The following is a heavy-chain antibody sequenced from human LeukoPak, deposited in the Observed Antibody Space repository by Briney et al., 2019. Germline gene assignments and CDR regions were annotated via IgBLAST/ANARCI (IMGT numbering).Heavy chain of an antibody. D-gene: IGHD2-15*01. CDR3: ARVDGSCSGGSCPSGNWFDP. Sequence: SETLSLTCAIYGGSFSGYYWSWIRQPPGKGLEWIGEINHRGSTNYNPSLKSRVIISVDTSKNQFSLKLNSVTAADTAVYYCARVDGSCSGGSCPSGNWFDPWGQGTLVTVSS. CDR1: GGSFSGYY. CDR2: INHRGST. V-gene: IGHV4-34*01. J-gene: IGHJ5*02.